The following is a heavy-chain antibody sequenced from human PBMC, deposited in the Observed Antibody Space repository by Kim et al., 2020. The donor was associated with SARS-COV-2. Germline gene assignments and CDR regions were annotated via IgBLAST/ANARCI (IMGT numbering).Heavy chain of an antibody. D-gene: IGHD3-10*01. J-gene: IGHJ4*02. V-gene: IGHV4-39*01. CDR3: ARGGYYYGSGSYAY. CDR1: GGSISSSSYY. Sequence: SETLSLTCTVSGGSISSSSYYWGWIRQPPGKGLEWIGSIYYSGSTYYNPSLKSRVTISVDTSKNQFSLKLSSVTAADTAVYYCARGGYYYGSGSYAYWGQGTLVTVSS. CDR2: IYYSGST.